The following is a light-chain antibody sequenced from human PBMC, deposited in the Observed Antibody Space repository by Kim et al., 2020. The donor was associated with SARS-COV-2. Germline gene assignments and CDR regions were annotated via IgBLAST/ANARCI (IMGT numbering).Light chain of an antibody. CDR3: QVWDSSTAV. Sequence: VGLGQTPRVTSGGDNIGSRNVHWYQQKPGQAPVLVIYRDSNRPSGIPERFSGSNSGNTATLTISRAQTGDEADYYCQVWDSSTAVFGGGTQLTVL. J-gene: IGLJ2*01. CDR2: RDS. V-gene: IGLV3-9*01. CDR1: NIGSRN.